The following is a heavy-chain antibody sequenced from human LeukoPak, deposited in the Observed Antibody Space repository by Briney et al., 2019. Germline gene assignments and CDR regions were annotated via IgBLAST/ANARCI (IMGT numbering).Heavy chain of an antibody. V-gene: IGHV3-23*01. J-gene: IGHJ4*02. CDR2: VSDSGRST. Sequence: GGSLRLSCAASGCSFSTYAMTWVRQAPGKGLEWVSSVSDSGRSTYYADSVKGRFTIARDNSKNTLYLQMNSLRAEDTAVYFCAKRYYYDSSGYCFDYWGQGTLVTVSS. CDR3: AKRYYYDSSGYCFDY. CDR1: GCSFSTYA. D-gene: IGHD3-22*01.